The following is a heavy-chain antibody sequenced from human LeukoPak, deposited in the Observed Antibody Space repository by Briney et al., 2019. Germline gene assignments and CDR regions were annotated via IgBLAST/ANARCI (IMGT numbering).Heavy chain of an antibody. CDR2: IYYSGST. D-gene: IGHD1-1*01. CDR1: GGSISSSSYY. Sequence: SETLSLTCTVSGGSISSSSYYWGWIRQPPGKGLEWIGSIYYSGSTYYNPSLKSRVTISVDTSKNQFSLKLSSVTAADTAVYYCARDRGWKSWAFDSWGQGTLLTVSS. CDR3: ARDRGWKSWAFDS. J-gene: IGHJ5*01. V-gene: IGHV4-39*02.